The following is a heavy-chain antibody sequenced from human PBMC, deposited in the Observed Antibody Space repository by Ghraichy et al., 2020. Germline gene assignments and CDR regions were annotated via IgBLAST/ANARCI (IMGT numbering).Heavy chain of an antibody. J-gene: IGHJ4*02. D-gene: IGHD2-21*01. CDR1: GGSISSGGYY. CDR2: IYYSGST. V-gene: IGHV4-31*03. CDR3: ARAQISILWWYAFDY. Sequence: SQTLSLTCTVSGGSISSGGYYWSWIRQHPGKGLEWIGYIYYSGSTYYNPSLKSRVTISVDTSKNQFSLKLSSVTAADTAVYYCARAQISILWWYAFDYWGQGTLVTVSS.